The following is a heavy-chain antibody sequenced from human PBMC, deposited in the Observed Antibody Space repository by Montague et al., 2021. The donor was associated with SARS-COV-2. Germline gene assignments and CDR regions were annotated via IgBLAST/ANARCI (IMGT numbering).Heavy chain of an antibody. V-gene: IGHV4-34*01. CDR3: ARANGYYFDY. D-gene: IGHD2-8*01. CDR2: INHSGST. CDR1: GGSFSGYY. J-gene: IGHJ4*02. Sequence: SETLSLTCAVYGGSFSGYYWSWIRQPPGKGLEWIGEINHSGSTNYNPSLKSRVTISVDTSKSQFSLKLSSVTAADTAVYYYARANGYYFDYWGQGTLVTVSS.